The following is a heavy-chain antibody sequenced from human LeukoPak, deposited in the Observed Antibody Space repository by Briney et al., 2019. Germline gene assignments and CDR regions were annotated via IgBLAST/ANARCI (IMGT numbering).Heavy chain of an antibody. V-gene: IGHV3-21*01. D-gene: IGHD3-10*02. CDR1: GFVFSSHA. J-gene: IGHJ4*02. CDR2: ISGKSDNS. CDR3: ARVEMWVLRGSDH. Sequence: GGSLRLSCAASGFVFSSHAFNWVRQAPGKGLEWVSFISGKSDNSYYADSVEGRLTVSRDNAKNSLFLQLNSLRAEDTAVYYCARVEMWVLRGSDHWGQGVPVTVSS.